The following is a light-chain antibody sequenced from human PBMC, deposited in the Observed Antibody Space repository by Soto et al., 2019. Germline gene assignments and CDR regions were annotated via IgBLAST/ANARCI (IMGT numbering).Light chain of an antibody. J-gene: IGLJ3*02. CDR2: GNS. CDR1: SSNIGAGYD. Sequence: QSVLTQPPSVSWAPGQRVTISCTGSSSNIGAGYDVHWYQQLPGTAPKLLIYGNSNRPSGVPDRCSGSKSGTSASLAITGLKAEDEADYYCQSYDSSLSGWVFGGGTKLTVL. CDR3: QSYDSSLSGWV. V-gene: IGLV1-40*01.